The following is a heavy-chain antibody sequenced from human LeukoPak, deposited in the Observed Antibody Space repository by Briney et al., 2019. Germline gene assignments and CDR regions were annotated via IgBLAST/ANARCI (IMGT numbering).Heavy chain of an antibody. D-gene: IGHD3-10*01. Sequence: PGGSLGLSCAASGFTFSSYAWSWFRQPQGKGLEWFPAISGSGGSTYYADSVKGRFTISRDNSKNTLYLQMNSLRAEDTAVYYCAKEGQRSSGSYYVYWGQGTLVTVSS. V-gene: IGHV3-23*01. CDR3: AKEGQRSSGSYYVY. CDR1: GFTFSSYA. CDR2: ISGSGGST. J-gene: IGHJ4*02.